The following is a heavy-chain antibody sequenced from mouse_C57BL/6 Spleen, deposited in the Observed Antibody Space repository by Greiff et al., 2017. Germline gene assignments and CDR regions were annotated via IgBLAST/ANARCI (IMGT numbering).Heavy chain of an antibody. CDR2: INYDGSST. CDR1: GFTFSDYY. V-gene: IGHV5-16*01. CDR3: ARAELGRYYFDY. D-gene: IGHD4-1*01. Sequence: EVQLVESEGGLVQPGSSMKLSCTASGFTFSDYYMAWVRQVPEKGLEWVANINYDGSSTYYLDSLKSRFIISRDNAKNILYLQMSSLKSEDTATYYCARAELGRYYFDYWGQGTTLTVSS. J-gene: IGHJ2*01.